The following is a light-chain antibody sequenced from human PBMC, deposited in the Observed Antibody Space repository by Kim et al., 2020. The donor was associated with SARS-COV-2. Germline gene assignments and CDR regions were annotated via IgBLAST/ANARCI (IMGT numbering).Light chain of an antibody. J-gene: IGKJ1*01. V-gene: IGKV1-5*03. CDR3: QHYYVFPWS. Sequence: DIQMTQSPSTLSASVGDRVTITCRASESISSSLAWYQQKPGRAPNLLIYKASILESGVPSRFSGSGSGTEFTLTISSLQPDDFATYYCQHYYVFPWSFGPGTKVDI. CDR1: ESISSS. CDR2: KAS.